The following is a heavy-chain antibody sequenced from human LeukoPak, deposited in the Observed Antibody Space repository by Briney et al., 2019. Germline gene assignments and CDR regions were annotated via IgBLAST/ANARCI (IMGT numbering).Heavy chain of an antibody. CDR1: GFSFSDSY. V-gene: IGHV3-11*01. J-gene: IGHJ3*02. CDR2: IKSSDTST. Sequence: PGGSLRLPCAASGFSFSDSYMSWIRQAPGQGLEWLSYIKSSDTSTFYADSVKGRFTVSRDNAKNSLYLQMNSLRAEDTAVYYCARRGNMSSHAFDIWGQGTVVTVSP. CDR3: ARRGNMSSHAFDI. D-gene: IGHD2/OR15-2a*01.